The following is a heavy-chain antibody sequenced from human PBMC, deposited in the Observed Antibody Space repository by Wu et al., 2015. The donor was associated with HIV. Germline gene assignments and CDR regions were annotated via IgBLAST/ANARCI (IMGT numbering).Heavy chain of an antibody. Sequence: QVQLVQSGAEVKKPGASVKVSRKASGYTFTGYYMHWVRQAPGQGLEWMGWINPNSGGTNYAQKFQGRVTMTRDTSISTAYMELSRLRSDDTAVYYCAREEGYGSGSPRGGWFDPWGQGTLVTVSS. J-gene: IGHJ5*02. CDR2: INPNSGGT. V-gene: IGHV1-2*02. CDR1: GYTFTGYY. D-gene: IGHD3-10*01. CDR3: AREEGYGSGSPRGGWFDP.